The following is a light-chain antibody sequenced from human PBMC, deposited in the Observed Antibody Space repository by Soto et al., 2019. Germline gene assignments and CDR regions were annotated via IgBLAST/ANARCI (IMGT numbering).Light chain of an antibody. Sequence: EVVMTQSPATLSVSPGERATLSCRASQSISSTLACYQQKPHQAPSLLICGASTRDAGLPARFSGSGSWTGFTPTISRLQSEDLADYYCQHYSTWPLTFGGGTKVEIK. J-gene: IGKJ4*01. V-gene: IGKV3-15*01. CDR1: QSISST. CDR3: QHYSTWPLT. CDR2: GAS.